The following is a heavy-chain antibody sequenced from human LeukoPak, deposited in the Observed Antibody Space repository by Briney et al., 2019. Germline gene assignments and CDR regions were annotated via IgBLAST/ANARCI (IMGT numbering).Heavy chain of an antibody. D-gene: IGHD3-9*01. V-gene: IGHV3-11*01. CDR2: ITNGGCTI. CDR1: GFTFSDYN. Sequence: PGGSLRLSCAASGFTFSDYNMNWVRQAPGKGLEWVSYITNGGCTIHHADSVKGRFTISRDNAKKTLYLQMNSLIAEDTAVYYCARSIGLTGGGVDVWGQGTTVTVSS. CDR3: ARSIGLTGGGVDV. J-gene: IGHJ6*02.